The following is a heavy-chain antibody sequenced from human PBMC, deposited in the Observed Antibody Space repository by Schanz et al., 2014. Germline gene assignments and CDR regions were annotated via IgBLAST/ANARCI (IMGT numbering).Heavy chain of an antibody. J-gene: IGHJ4*02. CDR1: GYIFINSG. CDR2: ISAYNHNK. V-gene: IGHV1-18*01. D-gene: IGHD3-3*01. CDR3: ARDRRFFDRDDLYYFDA. Sequence: QIQLVQSGPEVKKPGATVKVSCKASGYIFINSGISWVRQAPGQGLEWMGWISAYNHNKEYDQKFQGRLTMTTDTSTSTAYMALTDLRSDDTAVYYCARDRRFFDRDDLYYFDAWGQGTLVTVSS.